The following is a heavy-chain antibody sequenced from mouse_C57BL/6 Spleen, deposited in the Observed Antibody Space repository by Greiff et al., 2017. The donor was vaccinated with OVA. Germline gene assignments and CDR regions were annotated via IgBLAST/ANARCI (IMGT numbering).Heavy chain of an antibody. CDR3: AREDYYGSSQYYFDY. V-gene: IGHV5-4*01. CDR2: ISDGGSYT. Sequence: DVKLVESGGGLVKPGGSLKLSCAASGFTFSSYAMSWVRQTPEKRLEWVATISDGGSYTYYPDNVKGRFTISRDNAKNNLYLQMSHLKSEDTAMYYCAREDYYGSSQYYFDYWGQGTTLTVSA. CDR1: GFTFSSYA. J-gene: IGHJ2*01. D-gene: IGHD1-1*01.